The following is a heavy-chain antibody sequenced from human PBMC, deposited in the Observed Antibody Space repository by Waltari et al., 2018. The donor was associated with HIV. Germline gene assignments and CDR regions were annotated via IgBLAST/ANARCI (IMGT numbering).Heavy chain of an antibody. V-gene: IGHV3-48*03. J-gene: IGHJ4*02. D-gene: IGHD2-15*01. CDR1: GFTFSGYE. CDR2: ISSSGGTI. CDR3: AREKAVVADY. Sequence: EVQLVESGGGLVQPGGSMRLSCAASGFTFSGYEMNWVRQAPGKGLEWVSYISSSGGTIYFADAVKGRFTISRDNAKTTLYLQMNSLRAEDTAVYYCAREKAVVADYWGQGTLVTVSS.